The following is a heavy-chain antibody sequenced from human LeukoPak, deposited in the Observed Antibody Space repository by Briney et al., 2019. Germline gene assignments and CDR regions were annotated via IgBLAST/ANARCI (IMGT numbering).Heavy chain of an antibody. CDR2: MNPNSGNT. V-gene: IGHV1-8*03. D-gene: IGHD6-13*01. J-gene: IGHJ5*02. Sequence: ASVKVSCKASGYTFTRYDINWVRQATGHGLEWLGWMNPNSGNTGYAQKFQGRVTITRNTSLSTAYMELNSLRSEDTAVYYCARANRKRSYSSSWYWFDPWGQGTLVTVSS. CDR1: GYTFTRYD. CDR3: ARANRKRSYSSSWYWFDP.